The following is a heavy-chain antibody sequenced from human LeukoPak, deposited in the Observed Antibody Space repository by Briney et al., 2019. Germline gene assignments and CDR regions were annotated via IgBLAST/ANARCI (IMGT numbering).Heavy chain of an antibody. CDR1: GGSFSGYY. Sequence: SETLSLTCAVYGGSFSGYYRSWIRQPPGKGLEWIGEINHSGSTNYNPSLKSRVTISVDTSKNQFSLKLSSVTAADTAVYYCARYRSRTFGGVIATRNWFDPWGQGTLVTVSS. J-gene: IGHJ5*02. CDR3: ARYRSRTFGGVIATRNWFDP. D-gene: IGHD3-16*02. V-gene: IGHV4-34*01. CDR2: INHSGST.